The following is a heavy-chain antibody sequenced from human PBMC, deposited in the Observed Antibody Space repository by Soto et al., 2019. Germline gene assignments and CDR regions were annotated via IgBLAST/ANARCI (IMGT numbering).Heavy chain of an antibody. CDR3: VSDRGYGHASVPYS. D-gene: IGHD5-18*01. J-gene: IGHJ4*02. V-gene: IGHV3-30*03. CDR1: GFPFTSYG. CDR2: ISYDGGLQ. Sequence: QAHLVESGGGVVQPGRSLRLSCAASGFPFTSYGRHWVRQAPGTRLEWVAVISYDGGLQHYADSVKGRFTISRDNSKNMVLLQMTGLRAEDTAVYYWVSDRGYGHASVPYSWGQGTLVSVSS.